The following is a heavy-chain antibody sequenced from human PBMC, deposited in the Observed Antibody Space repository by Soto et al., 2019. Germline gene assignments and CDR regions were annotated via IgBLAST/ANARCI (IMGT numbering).Heavy chain of an antibody. J-gene: IGHJ5*02. CDR2: IYYTGTT. CDR3: ARVYGDYRSWFDP. V-gene: IGHV4-31*03. D-gene: IGHD4-17*01. CDR1: GGSISSGGYY. Sequence: QVQLQESGPGLVKPSQTLSLTCTVSGGSISSGGYYWSWIHQHPGKGLEWIGYIYYTGTTYYNPSLKSRVTISVDTSKNQFSLELISVTAADSAVYYCARVYGDYRSWFDPWGQGTLVTVSS.